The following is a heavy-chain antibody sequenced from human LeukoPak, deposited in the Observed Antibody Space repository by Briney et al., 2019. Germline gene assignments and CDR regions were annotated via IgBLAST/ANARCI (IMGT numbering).Heavy chain of an antibody. J-gene: IGHJ4*02. Sequence: GGSLRLSCAASGFTFSSYAMSWVRQAPGKGLEWVAVISYDGSNKYYADSVKGRFTISRDNSKNTLYLQMNSLRAEDTAVYYCAKDIYRPTGKWFGVPGDYWGQGTLVTVSS. CDR3: AKDIYRPTGKWFGVPGDY. CDR2: ISYDGSNK. V-gene: IGHV3-30*18. D-gene: IGHD3-10*01. CDR1: GFTFSSYA.